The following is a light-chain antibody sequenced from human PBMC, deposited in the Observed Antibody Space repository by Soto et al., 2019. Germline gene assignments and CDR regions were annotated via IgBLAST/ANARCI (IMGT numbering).Light chain of an antibody. V-gene: IGLV1-40*01. J-gene: IGLJ1*01. CDR1: SSNIGTGYD. CDR2: GNS. Sequence: QSVLTQPPSVSGAPGQRVTISCTGSSSNIGTGYDVYWYQQLPGTAPKLLIYGNSNRPSGVPDRFSGSKSGTAASLAITGLHAEDEADYYCQSYDSSLSDVFGTGTKLTVL. CDR3: QSYDSSLSDV.